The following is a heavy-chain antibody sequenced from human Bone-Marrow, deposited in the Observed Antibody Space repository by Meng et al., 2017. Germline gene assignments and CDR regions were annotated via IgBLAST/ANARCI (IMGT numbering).Heavy chain of an antibody. CDR1: RYSITNDYY. CDR3: ARVSSGSFDV. V-gene: IGHV4-38-2*02. J-gene: IGHJ5*02. D-gene: IGHD1-26*01. Sequence: GSLRLSCTVSRYSITNDYYWGWIRQPPGKGLEWIGSIVPRGNTYYNPSLKSRITMSVDTSKNQFSLKMTSVTAADTAVYYCARVSSGSFDVWGQGTLVTVSS. CDR2: IVPRGNT.